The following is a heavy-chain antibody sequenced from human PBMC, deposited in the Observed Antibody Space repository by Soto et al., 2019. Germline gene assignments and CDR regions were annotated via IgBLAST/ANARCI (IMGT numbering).Heavy chain of an antibody. CDR2: ISGSGGST. CDR3: AKGEVPAAIPYARYYYYGMDV. D-gene: IGHD2-2*02. V-gene: IGHV3-23*01. CDR1: GFTFSSYA. Sequence: GGSLRLSCAASGFTFSSYAMSWVRQAPGKGLEWVSAISGSGGSTYYADSVKGRSTISRDNSKNTPYLQMNSLRAEDTAVYYCAKGEVPAAIPYARYYYYGMDVWGQGTTVTVSS. J-gene: IGHJ6*02.